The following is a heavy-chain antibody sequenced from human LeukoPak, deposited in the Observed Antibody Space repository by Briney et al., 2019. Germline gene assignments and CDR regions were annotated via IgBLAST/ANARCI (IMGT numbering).Heavy chain of an antibody. CDR3: ARLLYYYDSSIYQRYFDY. CDR2: IYSGGNT. J-gene: IGHJ4*02. Sequence: GGSLRLSCAASGFTVSSNYMSWVRQAPGKGLEWVSVIYSGGNTYYADSVKGRFTISRDNSKNTLYLQMNSLRPEDTAVYYCARLLYYYDSSIYQRYFDYWGQGTLVTVSS. D-gene: IGHD3-22*01. V-gene: IGHV3-53*01. CDR1: GFTVSSNY.